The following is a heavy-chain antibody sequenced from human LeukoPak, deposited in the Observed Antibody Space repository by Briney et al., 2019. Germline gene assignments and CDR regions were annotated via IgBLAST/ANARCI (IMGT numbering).Heavy chain of an antibody. CDR1: GFTFTSSA. Sequence: SVKVSCKASGFTFTSSAMQWVRQARGQRLEWIGWIVVGSGNTNYAQKFQERVTITRDMSTSTAYMELSSLRSEDTAVYYCARGYDYAPLGTPDYWGQGTLVTVSS. D-gene: IGHD3-16*01. CDR2: IVVGSGNT. J-gene: IGHJ4*02. V-gene: IGHV1-58*02. CDR3: ARGYDYAPLGTPDY.